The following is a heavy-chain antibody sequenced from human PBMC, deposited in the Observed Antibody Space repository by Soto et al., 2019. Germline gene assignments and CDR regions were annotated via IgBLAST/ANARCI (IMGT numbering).Heavy chain of an antibody. V-gene: IGHV3-66*01. CDR1: GFTVSSNY. CDR2: IYSGGST. J-gene: IGHJ5*02. D-gene: IGHD3-3*01. CDR3: ARTALTVLRFLEWLFDP. Sequence: PGGSLRLSCAASGFTVSSNYMSWVRQAPGKGLEWVSVIYSGGSTYYADSVKGRFTISRDNSKNTLYLQMNSLRAEDTAVYYCARTALTVLRFLEWLFDPWGQGTLVTVSS.